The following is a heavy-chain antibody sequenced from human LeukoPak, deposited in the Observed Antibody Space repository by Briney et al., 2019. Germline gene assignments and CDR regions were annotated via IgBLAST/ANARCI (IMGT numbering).Heavy chain of an antibody. D-gene: IGHD2-15*01. Sequence: SETLSLTCTVSGGSISSYYWSWIRQPAGKGLEWIGRIYTSGSTNYNPSLKSRVTMSVDTSKNQFSLKLSSVTAADTAVYYCARDVVVAATHGIYYYYMDVWGKGTTVTVSS. CDR2: IYTSGST. CDR3: ARDVVVAATHGIYYYYMDV. J-gene: IGHJ6*03. V-gene: IGHV4-4*07. CDR1: GGSISSYY.